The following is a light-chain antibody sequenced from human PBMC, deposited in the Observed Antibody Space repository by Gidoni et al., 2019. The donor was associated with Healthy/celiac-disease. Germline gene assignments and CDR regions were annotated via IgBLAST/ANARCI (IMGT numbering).Light chain of an antibody. J-gene: IGLJ2*01. CDR2: DNN. CDR3: ATWDGSLNTMR. Sequence: QSVLTQPPSVSASPAQQVSFSCSGSTTNIGNNFVSWYQHLPGTAPKLLFYDNNKRPSGVLDQFSASKSGTSATLGIAALQTEDEANYYCATWDGSLNTMRFGGGTKLNVL. CDR1: TTNIGNNF. V-gene: IGLV1-51*01.